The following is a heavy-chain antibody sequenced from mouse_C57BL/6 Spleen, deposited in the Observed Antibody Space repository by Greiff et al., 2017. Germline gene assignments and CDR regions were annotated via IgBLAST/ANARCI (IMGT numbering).Heavy chain of an antibody. CDR1: GFSFNTYA. CDR2: IRSKSNNYAT. J-gene: IGHJ2*01. D-gene: IGHD1-1*01. V-gene: IGHV10-1*01. Sequence: EVQLVESGGGLVQPKGSLKLSCAASGFSFNTYAMNWVRQAPGKGLEWVARIRSKSNNYATYYADSVKDRFTISRDDSESMLYLQMNNLKTEDTAMYYCVRQDGSSYFDYWGQGTTLTVSS. CDR3: VRQDGSSYFDY.